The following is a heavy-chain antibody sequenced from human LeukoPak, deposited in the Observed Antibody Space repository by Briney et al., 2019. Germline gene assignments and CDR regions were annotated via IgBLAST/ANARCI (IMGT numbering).Heavy chain of an antibody. J-gene: IGHJ4*02. CDR1: GFTFDDYA. D-gene: IGHD6-13*01. CDR2: ISWNSGSI. V-gene: IGHV3-9*01. CDR3: AKDIRGGAAAGPTYYFDY. Sequence: SLRLSCAASGFTFDDYAMHWVRQAPGKGLEWVSGISWNSGSIGYADSVKGRFTISRDNAKNSLYLQMNSLRAEDTALYYCAKDIRGGAAAGPTYYFDYWGQGTLSPSPQ.